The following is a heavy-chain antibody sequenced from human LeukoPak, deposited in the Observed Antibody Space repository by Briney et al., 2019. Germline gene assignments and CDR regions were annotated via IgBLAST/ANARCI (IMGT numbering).Heavy chain of an antibody. Sequence: PARSLRLSCAVSGFNFDDYAMHWVRPAPGRGLEWVSGINWKTGNGIYADSVKGRFTISRDNAKNSLYLQMRSLRAEDTALYYYTRRAARWQFDLWGRGTLLTVSS. CDR3: TRRAARWQFDL. D-gene: IGHD6-6*01. J-gene: IGHJ2*01. CDR1: GFNFDDYA. V-gene: IGHV3-9*01. CDR2: INWKTGNG.